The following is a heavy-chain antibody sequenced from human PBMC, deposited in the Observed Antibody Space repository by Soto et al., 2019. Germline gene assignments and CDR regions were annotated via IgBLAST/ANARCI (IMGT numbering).Heavy chain of an antibody. CDR1: GFTFDDYA. CDR2: ISWNSGSI. CDR3: AKAEDTRSAFDI. D-gene: IGHD2-15*01. Sequence: LRLSCAASGFTFDDYAMHWVRQAPGKGLEWVSGISWNSGSIGYADSVKGRFTISRDNAKNSLYLQMNSLRAEDTALYYCAKAEDTRSAFDIWGQGTMVTVS. J-gene: IGHJ3*02. V-gene: IGHV3-9*01.